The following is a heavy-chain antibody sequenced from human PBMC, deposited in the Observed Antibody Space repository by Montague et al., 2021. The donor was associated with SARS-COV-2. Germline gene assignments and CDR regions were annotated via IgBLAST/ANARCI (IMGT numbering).Heavy chain of an antibody. J-gene: IGHJ4*02. D-gene: IGHD3-3*01. CDR3: ARSGVGIFDFSYFDS. Sequence: SETLSLTCSVSGFSISSGYYWGWIRQTPGKGLEWIGSRYQNGATYYSPSLKRPVTILLDTSKNQFSLLLTSVTAAATAVYYCARSGVGIFDFSYFDSWGQGSLVIVSS. V-gene: IGHV4-38-2*02. CDR1: GFSISSGYY. CDR2: RYQNGAT.